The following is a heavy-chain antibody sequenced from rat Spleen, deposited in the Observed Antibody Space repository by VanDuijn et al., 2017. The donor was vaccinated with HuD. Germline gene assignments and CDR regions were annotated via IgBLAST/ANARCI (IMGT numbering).Heavy chain of an antibody. CDR1: GFTFSNYG. D-gene: IGHD1-11*01. Sequence: EVQLVESGGGLVQPGRSMKLSCAASGFTFSNYGMAWVRQAPTKGLEWVASITASGGTTYYRDSVKGRFTVSRDNAESTLYLQMDSLRSEDTATYCCTRQELRRPHWYFDFWGPGTMVTVSS. CDR2: ITASGGTT. J-gene: IGHJ1*01. CDR3: TRQELRRPHWYFDF. V-gene: IGHV5-25*01.